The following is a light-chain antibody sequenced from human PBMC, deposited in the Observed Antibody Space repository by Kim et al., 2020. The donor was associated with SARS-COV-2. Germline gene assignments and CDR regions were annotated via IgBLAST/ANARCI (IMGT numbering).Light chain of an antibody. CDR1: LLAKKY. CDR3: YSAADNMVV. J-gene: IGLJ2*01. V-gene: IGLV3-27*01. CDR2: KDS. Sequence: SLPPDQTARITCSGELLAKKYARWFQQKPGQAPVLVIYKDSERPSGIPERFSGSSSGTTVTLTISGAQVEDEADYYCYSAADNMVVLGGGTQLTVL.